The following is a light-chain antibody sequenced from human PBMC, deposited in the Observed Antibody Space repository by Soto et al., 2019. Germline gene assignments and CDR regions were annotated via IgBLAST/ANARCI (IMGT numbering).Light chain of an antibody. V-gene: IGKV3-20*01. CDR3: QQYGSSPS. CDR2: GAS. CDR1: QSVSSN. J-gene: IGKJ4*01. Sequence: EIVMTQSPATLSLSPGERATLSCRASQSVSSNLAWYQQKPGQAPRLLIYGASSRATGIPDRFSGSGSGTDFTLTISRLEPEDLAVYYCQQYGSSPSFGGGTKVDIK.